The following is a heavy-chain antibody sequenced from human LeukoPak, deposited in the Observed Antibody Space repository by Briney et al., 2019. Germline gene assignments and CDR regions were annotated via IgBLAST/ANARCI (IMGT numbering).Heavy chain of an antibody. V-gene: IGHV1-18*01. D-gene: IGHD3-10*01. CDR3: ARDSRFPAEGGFGELSRGLPAYYFDY. Sequence: ASVKVSCKASGYTFTSYGISWVRQAPGQGLEWMGWISAYNGNTNYARKLQGRVTMTTDTPTSTAYMELRSLRSDDTAVYYCARDSRFPAEGGFGELSRGLPAYYFDYWGQGTLVTVSS. CDR1: GYTFTSYG. J-gene: IGHJ4*02. CDR2: ISAYNGNT.